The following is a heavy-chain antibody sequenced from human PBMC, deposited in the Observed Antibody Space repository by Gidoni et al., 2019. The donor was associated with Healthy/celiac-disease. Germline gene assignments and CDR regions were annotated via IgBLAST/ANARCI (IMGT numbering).Heavy chain of an antibody. CDR2: ISSSSSTI. J-gene: IGHJ3*02. CDR3: AREPRNYYDSSGNDAFDI. Sequence: EVQLVESGGGLVQPGGSLRLSCAASGFTFSSYSMNWVRQAPGKGLEWVSYISSSSSTIYYADSVKGRFTISRDNANNSLYLQMNSLRDEDTAVYYCAREPRNYYDSSGNDAFDIWGQGTMVTVSS. D-gene: IGHD3-22*01. V-gene: IGHV3-48*02. CDR1: GFTFSSYS.